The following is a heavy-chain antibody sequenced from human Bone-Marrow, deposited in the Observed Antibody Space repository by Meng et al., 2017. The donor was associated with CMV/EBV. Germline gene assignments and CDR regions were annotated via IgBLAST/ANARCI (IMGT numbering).Heavy chain of an antibody. J-gene: IGHJ4*02. CDR2: ISWNSGSI. CDR1: GFTFDDYA. V-gene: IGHV3-9*01. CDR3: AKGSTMIVVVSTFDY. D-gene: IGHD3-22*01. Sequence: SLKISCAASGFTFDDYAMHWVRQAPGKGLEWVSGISWNSGSIGYADSVKGRFTISRDNAKNSLYLQMNSLRAEDTALYYCAKGSTMIVVVSTFDYWGQGTLVPSPQ.